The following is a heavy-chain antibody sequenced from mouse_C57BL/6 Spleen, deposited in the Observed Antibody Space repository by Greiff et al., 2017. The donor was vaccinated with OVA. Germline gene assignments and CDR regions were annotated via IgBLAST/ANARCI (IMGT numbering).Heavy chain of an antibody. CDR1: GYTFTSYW. CDR3: ARVGLGRRAMDD. CDR2: IDPSDSYT. D-gene: IGHD4-1*01. J-gene: IGHJ4*01. Sequence: VQLQQPGAELVMPGASVKLSCKASGYTFTSYWMHWVKQRPGQGLEWIGEIDPSDSYTNYNQKFKGKSTLTVDKSSSPAYMQLSSLTSEDSAVYYCARVGLGRRAMDDWGQGTSVTVSS. V-gene: IGHV1-69*01.